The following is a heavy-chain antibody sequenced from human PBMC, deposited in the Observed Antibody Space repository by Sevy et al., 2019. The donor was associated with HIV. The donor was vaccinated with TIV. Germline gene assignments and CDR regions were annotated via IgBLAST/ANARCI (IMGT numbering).Heavy chain of an antibody. CDR1: GFTFSGYA. J-gene: IGHJ6*02. V-gene: IGHV3-30*04. D-gene: IGHD1-7*01. Sequence: GGSLRLSCKPSGFTFSGYALHWIRQAPGKRLEWLAVISFDGSNKYYADSLEGRFTISRDNFKDTLYLHMNSLTTDDMAVYFCARRGDWNSDDFDRPPLYHYGMDVWGQGIAVTVSS. CDR3: ARRGDWNSDDFDRPPLYHYGMDV. CDR2: ISFDGSNK.